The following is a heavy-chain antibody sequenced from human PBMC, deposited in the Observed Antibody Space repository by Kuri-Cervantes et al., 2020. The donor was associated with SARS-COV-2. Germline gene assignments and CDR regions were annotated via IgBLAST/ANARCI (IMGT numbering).Heavy chain of an antibody. V-gene: IGHV4-59*01. CDR3: ARGRVSGSTYQHSTAYYFDF. J-gene: IGHJ4*02. D-gene: IGHD5-12*01. CDR2: ISFSGRI. CDR1: GGSISSYY. Sequence: SETLSLTCTVSGGSISSYYWGWIRQPPGKGLEWIGYISFSGRITYNPSLESRVTVSADTSKNQFSLRVNSVTAADTAVYYCARGRVSGSTYQHSTAYYFDFWGPGTLVTVSS.